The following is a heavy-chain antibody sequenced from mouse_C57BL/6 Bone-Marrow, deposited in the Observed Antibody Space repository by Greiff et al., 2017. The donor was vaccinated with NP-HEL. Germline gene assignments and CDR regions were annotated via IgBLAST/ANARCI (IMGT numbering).Heavy chain of an antibody. CDR1: GFTFNTYA. J-gene: IGHJ4*01. Sequence: EVKLVESGGGLVQPKGSLKLSCAASGFTFNTYAMHWVRQAPGKGLEWVARIRSKSSNYATYYADSVKDRVTISRDDSQSMLYLQMNNLKTENTAMYYCMRESYYGFPRYCAMDYWGQGTSVTVSS. CDR2: IRSKSSNYAT. V-gene: IGHV10-3*01. CDR3: MRESYYGFPRYCAMDY. D-gene: IGHD2-9*01.